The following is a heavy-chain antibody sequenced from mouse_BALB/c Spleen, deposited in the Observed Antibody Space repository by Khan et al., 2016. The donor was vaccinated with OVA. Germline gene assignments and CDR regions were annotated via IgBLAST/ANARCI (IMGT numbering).Heavy chain of an antibody. V-gene: IGHV1S136*01. CDR1: GYTFTNYL. D-gene: IGHD1-1*01. CDR3: ARYASTPIYAMDY. CDR2: INPYNDGT. Sequence: VQLQQSGPELVKPGASVKLSCKTSGYTFTNYLMHWVKQKPGQGLEWIGYINPYNDGTKYNENFRGKATLTSDKSSSTAYMQLSSLTSEDSAVYYCARYASTPIYAMDYWGQGTTVTVSA. J-gene: IGHJ4*01.